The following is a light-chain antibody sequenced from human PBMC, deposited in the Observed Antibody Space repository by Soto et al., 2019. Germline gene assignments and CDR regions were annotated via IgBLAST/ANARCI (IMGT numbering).Light chain of an antibody. CDR3: QQYYTWPLT. Sequence: EIVMTQSPATLSVSPWERTTLSCRASQSVSSNLAWYQQKPGQAPRLLIYGASTRATGIPARFSGSGSGTEFTLTISSLQSEDFAVYYCQQYYTWPLTFGGGTKVEIK. CDR1: QSVSSN. V-gene: IGKV3-15*01. J-gene: IGKJ4*01. CDR2: GAS.